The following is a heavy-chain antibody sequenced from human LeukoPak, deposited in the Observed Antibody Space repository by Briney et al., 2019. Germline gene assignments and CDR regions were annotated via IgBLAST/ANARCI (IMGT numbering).Heavy chain of an antibody. CDR1: GFTFSSYW. V-gene: IGHV3-33*08. CDR3: ARDYVAYGDY. CDR2: ISFDGSDK. J-gene: IGHJ4*02. Sequence: GGSLRLSCAASGFTFSSYWMNWARQAPGKGLEWVSFISFDGSDKYYSDSVKGRFSISRDNSNNTVFLQMSSLRAEDTAVYYCARDYVAYGDYWGQGTLVTVSS. D-gene: IGHD4-17*01.